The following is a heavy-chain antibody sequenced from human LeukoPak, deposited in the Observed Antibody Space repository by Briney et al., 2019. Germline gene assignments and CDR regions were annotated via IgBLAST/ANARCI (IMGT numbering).Heavy chain of an antibody. CDR2: IKQDGSDK. J-gene: IGHJ5*02. V-gene: IGHV3-7*05. Sequence: GGPLRLSCAASGFTFSSYWMSWVRQAPGKGLEWVANIKQDGSDKYYVDSVKGRFTISRDNAKNSLYLQMNSLRAEDTAVYYCARNIRTGLRFLEWLNWFDPWGQGTLVTVSS. CDR3: ARNIRTGLRFLEWLNWFDP. D-gene: IGHD3-3*01. CDR1: GFTFSSYW.